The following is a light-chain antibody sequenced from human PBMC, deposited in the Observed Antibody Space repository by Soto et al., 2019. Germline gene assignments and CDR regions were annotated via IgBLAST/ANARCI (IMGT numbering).Light chain of an antibody. CDR3: QNDNCSPIT. V-gene: IGKV1-27*01. CDR1: QDISNY. CDR2: AAS. Sequence: DIQMTQSPSSLSASVGDRVTITCRASQDISNYLACFQQTVPNVLIYAASTLQSGVPARFSGCGSGTDFTFTITGQQPEVVATYYCQNDNCSPITFGRGTRLELK. J-gene: IGKJ5*01.